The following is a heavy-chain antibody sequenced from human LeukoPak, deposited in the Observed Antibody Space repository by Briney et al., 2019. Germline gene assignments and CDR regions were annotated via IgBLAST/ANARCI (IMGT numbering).Heavy chain of an antibody. D-gene: IGHD3-16*01. CDR3: VGMGVYYGMDV. Sequence: GGSLRLSCAASGFTFSSYAMSWVRQAPGKGLEWASAISGSGGSTYYADSVKGRFTISRDNSKNTLYLQMNSLRAEDTAVYYCVGMGVYYGMDVWGQGTTVTVSS. CDR1: GFTFSSYA. V-gene: IGHV3-23*01. CDR2: ISGSGGST. J-gene: IGHJ6*02.